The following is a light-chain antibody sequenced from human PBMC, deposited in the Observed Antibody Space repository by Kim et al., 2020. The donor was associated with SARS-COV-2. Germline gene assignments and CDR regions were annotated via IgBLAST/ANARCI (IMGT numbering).Light chain of an antibody. J-gene: IGLJ1*01. V-gene: IGLV3-9*01. CDR1: NIGSKN. Sequence: SYELTQPLSVSVALGQTARITCGGNNIGSKNVHWYQQKPGQAPVVVIYSDGNRPSGIPERFSGSNSGNMATLTISRAQAGDEADYYCQVWDSNTLFVFGTGTKVTVL. CDR3: QVWDSNTLFV. CDR2: SDG.